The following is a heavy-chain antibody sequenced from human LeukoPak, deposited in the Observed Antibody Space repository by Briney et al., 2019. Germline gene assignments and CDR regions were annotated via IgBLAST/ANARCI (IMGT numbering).Heavy chain of an antibody. J-gene: IGHJ4*02. Sequence: SQTLSLTCAVSGGSISSGGYSWSWIRQPPGKGLEWIGYIYHSGSTYYNPSLKSRVTISVDRSKNQLSMKLSSVTAADTAVYYCARSRGDYFDYWGQGTLVTVSS. CDR1: GGSISSGGYS. V-gene: IGHV4-30-2*01. CDR3: ARSRGDYFDY. CDR2: IYHSGST. D-gene: IGHD2-2*01.